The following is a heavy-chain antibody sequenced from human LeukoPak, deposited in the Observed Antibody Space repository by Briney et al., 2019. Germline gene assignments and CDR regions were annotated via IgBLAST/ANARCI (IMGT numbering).Heavy chain of an antibody. CDR3: AKDIHGDYGGLDY. CDR1: GFTFSSYA. D-gene: IGHD4-17*01. CDR2: IFNSGATT. J-gene: IGHJ4*02. V-gene: IGHV3-23*01. Sequence: GGSLRLSCAASGFTFSSYAMTWVRQAPGQGLEWVSTIFNSGATTYYADSVKGRFTISRDNSKNTLDLQMNSLRAEDTAAYYCAKDIHGDYGGLDYWGQGTLVTVSS.